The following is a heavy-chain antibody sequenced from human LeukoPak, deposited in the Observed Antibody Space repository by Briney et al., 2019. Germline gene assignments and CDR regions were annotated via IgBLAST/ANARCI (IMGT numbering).Heavy chain of an antibody. CDR1: GYTLTNHY. CDR2: VLHTGST. D-gene: IGHD6-13*01. Sequence: SETLSLTCAVHGYTLTNHYWIWIRQPPGKGLEWIAEVLHTGSTNSNPPSKSRVTVSVDTSKNQFFLNLTSVTAADTAVYYCARGPAAVLPWGRGILVTVSS. J-gene: IGHJ5*02. V-gene: IGHV4-34*12. CDR3: ARGPAAVLP.